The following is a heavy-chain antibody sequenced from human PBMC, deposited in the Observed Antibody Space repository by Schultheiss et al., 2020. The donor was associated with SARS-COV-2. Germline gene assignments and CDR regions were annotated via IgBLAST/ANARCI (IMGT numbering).Heavy chain of an antibody. V-gene: IGHV4-59*01. CDR2: IYYSGST. J-gene: IGHJ6*02. CDR3: ARGGSSGWYGVDYYGMDV. Sequence: SETLSLTCTVFGGSISSYYWSWIRQPPGKGLEWIGSIYYSGSTYYNPSLKSRVTISVDTSKNQFSLKLSSVTAADTAVYYCARGGSSGWYGVDYYGMDVWGQGTTVTVSS. CDR1: GGSISSYY. D-gene: IGHD6-19*01.